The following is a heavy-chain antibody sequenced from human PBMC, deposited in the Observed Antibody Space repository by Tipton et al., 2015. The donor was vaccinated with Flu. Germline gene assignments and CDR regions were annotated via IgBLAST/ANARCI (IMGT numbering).Heavy chain of an antibody. CDR2: INDSGSA. CDR3: ARGTGYGTYFDS. V-gene: IGHV4-34*01. CDR1: GGTFSGYY. Sequence: LSLTCAVYGGTFSGYYWTWIRQPPGKRLEWIGEINDSGSANYNPSLKSQVTMSVDTSKNQFSLKVKSVTAADTAVYYCARGTGYGTYFDSWGRGTLVTVSS. D-gene: IGHD5-12*01. J-gene: IGHJ4*02.